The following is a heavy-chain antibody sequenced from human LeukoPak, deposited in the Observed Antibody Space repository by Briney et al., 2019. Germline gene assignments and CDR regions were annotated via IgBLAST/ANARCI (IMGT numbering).Heavy chain of an antibody. J-gene: IGHJ5*02. V-gene: IGHV3-21*01. Sequence: GGSLRLSCAASGFTFSSYSMNWIRQAPGKGLEWVSSISSSSSYIYYADSVKGRFTISRDNAKNSLYLQMNSLRAEDTAVYYCARDPHDYIGPWGQGTLVTVSS. CDR1: GFTFSSYS. CDR2: ISSSSSYI. D-gene: IGHD4-11*01. CDR3: ARDPHDYIGP.